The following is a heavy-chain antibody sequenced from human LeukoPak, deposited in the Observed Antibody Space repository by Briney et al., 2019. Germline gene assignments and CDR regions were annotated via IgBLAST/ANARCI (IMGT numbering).Heavy chain of an antibody. V-gene: IGHV3-48*04. D-gene: IGHD5-12*01. CDR1: GFTFNMYS. CDR3: AKEVDCPSECLFFHS. J-gene: IGHJ4*02. Sequence: GGALRLSCPASGFTFNMYSLIWVRQAPGKGLQWVAYISSTSRTITYADSVKGRFTVSRDNSRNSVFLQMNSLRPEDTPLYHCAKEVDCPSECLFFHSWGQGTLVSVSS. CDR2: ISSTSRTI.